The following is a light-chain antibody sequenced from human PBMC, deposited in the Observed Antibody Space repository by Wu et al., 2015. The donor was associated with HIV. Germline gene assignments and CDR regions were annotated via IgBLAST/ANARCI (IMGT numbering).Light chain of an antibody. J-gene: IGKJ2*01. Sequence: IVLTQSPGTLSLSPGERATLSCWASQSISSNYLAWYQQKPGQAPRLLIYGASSRATGIPDRFSGSGSGTDFTLTISRLEPEDFAMYYCQQYDSSSMYTFGQGTNLEI. V-gene: IGKV3-20*01. CDR2: GAS. CDR1: QSISSNY. CDR3: QQYDSSSMYT.